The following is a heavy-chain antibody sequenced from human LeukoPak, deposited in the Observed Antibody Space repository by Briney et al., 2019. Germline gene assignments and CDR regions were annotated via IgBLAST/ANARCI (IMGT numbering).Heavy chain of an antibody. CDR3: ARGAGAFDI. CDR1: GFTFSSYW. V-gene: IGHV3-7*01. Sequence: GGSLRLSCAASGFTFSSYWMIWVRQASGKGLEWAANIKEDGSEKYYVDSVKGRFTISRDNAKNSLYLQMNSLRAEDTAVYFCARGAGAFDIWGQGTMVTVSS. J-gene: IGHJ3*02. CDR2: IKEDGSEK. D-gene: IGHD6-13*01.